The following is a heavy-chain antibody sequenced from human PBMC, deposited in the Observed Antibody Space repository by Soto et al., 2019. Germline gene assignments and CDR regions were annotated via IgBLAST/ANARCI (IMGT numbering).Heavy chain of an antibody. D-gene: IGHD3-22*01. CDR1: GFTVSNNY. V-gene: IGHV3-53*01. CDR2: IYSSGST. J-gene: IGHJ5*02. CDR3: AKDPDYYDSSGYYNWFDP. Sequence: PGGSLRLSCAASGFTVSNNYMTWVRQAPGKGLEWVSFIYSSGSTYYADSVKGRFTISRDNFKNTLYLQMNSLRAEDTAVYYCAKDPDYYDSSGYYNWFDPWGQGTLVTVSS.